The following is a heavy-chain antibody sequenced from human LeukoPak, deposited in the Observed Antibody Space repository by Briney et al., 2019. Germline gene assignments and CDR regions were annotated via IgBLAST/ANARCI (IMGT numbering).Heavy chain of an antibody. J-gene: IGHJ4*02. CDR1: GGSFSGYY. D-gene: IGHD2-21*01. V-gene: IGHV4-34*01. CDR2: VDQSGST. CDR3: ARGKTPVVIDY. Sequence: SSETLSLTCAVYGGSFSGYYWNYIRQPPGRGLEWIGDVDQSGSTNYNPSLKSRVTISVDTSKKQFSLKVNSVTAADTAVYYCARGKTPVVIDYWGQGTLVTVSS.